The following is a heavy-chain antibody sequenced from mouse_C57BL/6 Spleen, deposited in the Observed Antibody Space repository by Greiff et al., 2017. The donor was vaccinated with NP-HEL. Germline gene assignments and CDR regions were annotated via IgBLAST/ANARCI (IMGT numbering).Heavy chain of an antibody. J-gene: IGHJ2*01. V-gene: IGHV5-4*01. CDR3: ARDGYYGSYFDY. Sequence: EVQRVESGGGLVKPGGSLKLSCAASGFTFSSYAMSWVRQTPEKRLEWVATISDGGSYTYYPDNVKGRFTISRDNAKNNLYLQMSHLKSEDTAMYYCARDGYYGSYFDYWGQGTTLTVSS. D-gene: IGHD1-1*01. CDR1: GFTFSSYA. CDR2: ISDGGSYT.